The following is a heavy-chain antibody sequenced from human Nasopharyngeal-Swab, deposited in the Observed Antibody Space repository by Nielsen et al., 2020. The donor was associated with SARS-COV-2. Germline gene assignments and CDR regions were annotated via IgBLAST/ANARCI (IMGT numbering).Heavy chain of an antibody. Sequence: QTLSLTRAVYGGSFSGYYWSWIRQPPGKGREWIGEINHSGSTNYNPSLKSRVTISVDTSKNQFSLKLSSVTAADTTVYYCARGLYSSSRYAAFYDYWGQGTLVTVSS. V-gene: IGHV4-34*01. D-gene: IGHD6-13*01. CDR1: GGSFSGYY. J-gene: IGHJ4*02. CDR3: ARGLYSSSRYAAFYDY. CDR2: INHSGST.